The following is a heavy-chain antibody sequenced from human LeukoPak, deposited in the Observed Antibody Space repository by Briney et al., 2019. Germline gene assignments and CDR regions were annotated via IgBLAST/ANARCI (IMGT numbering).Heavy chain of an antibody. V-gene: IGHV1-46*01. CDR3: ARGPAEWLLPPKDAFDI. D-gene: IGHD3-3*01. CDR1: GYTFTSYY. J-gene: IGHJ3*02. CDR2: INPSGGST. Sequence: ASVKVSCKASGYTFTSYYMHWVRQAPGQGLEWMGIINPSGGSTSYAQKFQGRVTMTRDTSTSTVYMELSSLRSEDTAVYYCARGPAEWLLPPKDAFDIWGQGTMVTVSS.